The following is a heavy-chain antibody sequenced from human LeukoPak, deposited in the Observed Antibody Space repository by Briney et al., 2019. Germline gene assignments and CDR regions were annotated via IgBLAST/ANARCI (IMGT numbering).Heavy chain of an antibody. CDR3: ARHRRTARYSSSHFDY. CDR2: IYTSGST. J-gene: IGHJ4*02. CDR1: GGSISSYY. D-gene: IGHD6-13*01. Sequence: SETLSLTCAVSGGSISSYYWSWIRQPPGKGLEWIGYIYTSGSTNYNPSLKSRVTISVDTSKNQFSPKLSSVTAADTAVYYCARHRRTARYSSSHFDYWGQGTLVTVSS. V-gene: IGHV4-4*09.